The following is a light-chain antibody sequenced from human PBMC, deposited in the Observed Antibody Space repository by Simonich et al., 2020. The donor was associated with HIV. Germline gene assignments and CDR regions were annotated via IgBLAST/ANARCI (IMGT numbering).Light chain of an antibody. Sequence: DVVMTQSPLSLPVTLGQPASISCRSSQSLVHSDGSTYLNWFQQRPGQSPRRLIYKVSNRDSGVPDRFSGSGSGTDFTLKISRVEAEDVGVYYCMQGTHWQKTFGQGTKVEIK. V-gene: IGKV2-30*02. CDR3: MQGTHWQKT. J-gene: IGKJ1*01. CDR2: KVS. CDR1: QSLVHSDGSTY.